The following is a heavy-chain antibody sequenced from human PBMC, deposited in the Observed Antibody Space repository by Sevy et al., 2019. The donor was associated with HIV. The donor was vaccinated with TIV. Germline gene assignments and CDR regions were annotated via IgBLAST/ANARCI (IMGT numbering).Heavy chain of an antibody. J-gene: IGHJ4*02. CDR1: AFSFNTYA. CDR2: ISGSGDST. V-gene: IGHV3-23*01. CDR3: GKPRASFYFDY. D-gene: IGHD3-16*01. Sequence: GGSLRLSCAASAFSFNTYAMSWVRRAPGKGLEWVSTISGSGDSTFYSDSVKGRFTISRDNSKNTLYLQMNSLRAEDTAVYYCGKPRASFYFDYWGQGTLVTVSS.